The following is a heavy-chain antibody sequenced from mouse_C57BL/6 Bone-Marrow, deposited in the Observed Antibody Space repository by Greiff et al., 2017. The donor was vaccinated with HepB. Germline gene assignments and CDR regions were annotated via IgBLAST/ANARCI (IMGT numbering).Heavy chain of an antibody. Sequence: EVKLMESGGGLVQPGGSMKLSCAASGFTFSDAWMDWVRQSPEKGLEWVAEIRNKANNHATYYAESVKGRFTISRDDSKSSVYLQMNSLRAEDTGIYYCTRPDGNYWYFDVWGTGTTVTVSS. V-gene: IGHV6-6*01. CDR2: IRNKANNHAT. J-gene: IGHJ1*03. D-gene: IGHD2-1*01. CDR1: GFTFSDAW. CDR3: TRPDGNYWYFDV.